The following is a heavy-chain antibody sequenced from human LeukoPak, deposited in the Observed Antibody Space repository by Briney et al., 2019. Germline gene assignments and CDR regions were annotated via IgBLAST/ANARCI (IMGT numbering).Heavy chain of an antibody. D-gene: IGHD3-22*01. V-gene: IGHV3-30-3*01. CDR1: GFTFSSYA. CDR3: ARGYYDSSGYNYYFDY. Sequence: GGSLRLSCAASGFTFSSYAMHWVRQAPGKGLEWVAVISYDGSNKYYADSVKGRFTISRDNSKNTLYLQMNSLRAEDTAVYYCARGYYDSSGYNYYFDYWGQGTLVTVSS. CDR2: ISYDGSNK. J-gene: IGHJ4*02.